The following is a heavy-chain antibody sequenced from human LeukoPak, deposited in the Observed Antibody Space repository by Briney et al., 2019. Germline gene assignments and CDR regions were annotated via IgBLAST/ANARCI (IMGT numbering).Heavy chain of an antibody. CDR2: ISHDGSRQ. CDR3: AAYCSGGSCYSDYYYGMDV. V-gene: IGHV3-30*03. Sequence: GGSLRLSCAASGFTFSSSGLHWVRQAPGKGLEWMAVISHDGSRQNYADSVKGRFTISRDNSKNTLYLQMNSLRAEDTAVYYCAAYCSGGSCYSDYYYGMDVWGQGTTVTVSS. CDR1: GFTFSSSG. D-gene: IGHD2-15*01. J-gene: IGHJ6*02.